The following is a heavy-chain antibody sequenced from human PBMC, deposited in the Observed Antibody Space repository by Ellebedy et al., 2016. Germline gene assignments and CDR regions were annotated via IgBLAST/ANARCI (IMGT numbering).Heavy chain of an antibody. CDR1: GYLFITSD. CDR3: ASQWLVNAFDV. Sequence: ASVKVSCKTSGYLFITSDLIWVRRPDGQGLEWMGWIRPYNGDTDYPQKFQGRVTMTTDTSTSTAYLELRSLRSDDTAVYYCASQWLVNAFDVWGQGTMVTVSS. V-gene: IGHV1-18*01. D-gene: IGHD6-19*01. CDR2: IRPYNGDT. J-gene: IGHJ3*01.